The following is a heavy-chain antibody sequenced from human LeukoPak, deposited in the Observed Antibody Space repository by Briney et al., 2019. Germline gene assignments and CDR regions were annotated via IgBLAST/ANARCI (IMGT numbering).Heavy chain of an antibody. V-gene: IGHV4-39*01. D-gene: IGHD3-10*01. CDR2: IYYSGST. J-gene: IGHJ6*03. CDR1: GGSVSNGSYY. Sequence: SETLSLTCTVSGGSVSNGSYYWGWIRQPPGKGLEWIGNIYYSGSTYYNPSLKSRVTISVDTSKNQFSLKLSSVTAADTAVYYCARVYGSGSYYNGYYYYYMDVWGKGTTVTISS. CDR3: ARVYGSGSYYNGYYYYYMDV.